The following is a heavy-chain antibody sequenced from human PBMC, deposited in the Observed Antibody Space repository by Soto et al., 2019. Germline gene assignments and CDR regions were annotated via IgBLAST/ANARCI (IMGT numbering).Heavy chain of an antibody. Sequence: QVQLQESGPGLVKPSGTLSLTCAVSGGSISSSNWWSWFRQPPGRGLGWCGKNYNSGRPNYNPSLKSRVTISVDKSKNQLSLKLSSVTAADTAVYYCARGWFWDMTDYYYGMDVWGQGTTVTVSS. D-gene: IGHD2-15*01. CDR1: GGSISSSNW. CDR3: ARGWFWDMTDYYYGMDV. J-gene: IGHJ6*02. CDR2: NYNSGRP. V-gene: IGHV4-4*02.